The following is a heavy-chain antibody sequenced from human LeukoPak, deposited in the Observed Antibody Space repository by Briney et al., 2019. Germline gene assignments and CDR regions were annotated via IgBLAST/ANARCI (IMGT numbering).Heavy chain of an antibody. J-gene: IGHJ4*02. Sequence: AASVKVSCKASGYTFTGYYMHWVRQAPGQGLEWMGWINPNSGGTNYAQKFQGRVTMTRDTSISTAYMELSRLRSDDTAVYYCARGRLYCSGGSCYQVGNYFDYWGQGTLVTVSS. CDR1: GYTFTGYY. CDR2: INPNSGGT. D-gene: IGHD2-15*01. CDR3: ARGRLYCSGGSCYQVGNYFDY. V-gene: IGHV1-2*02.